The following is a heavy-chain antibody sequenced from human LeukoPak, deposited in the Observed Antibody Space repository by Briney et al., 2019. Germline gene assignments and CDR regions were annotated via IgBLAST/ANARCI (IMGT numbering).Heavy chain of an antibody. CDR3: ARPSSRCSSTSCYAFDI. D-gene: IGHD2-2*01. J-gene: IGHJ3*02. V-gene: IGHV1-2*02. Sequence: ASVKVSCKASGYAFTGYYMHWVRQAPGQGLEWMGWINPNSGGTNYAQKFQGRVTMTRDTSISTAYMELSRLRSDDTAVYYCARPSSRCSSTSCYAFDIWGQGTMVTVSS. CDR2: INPNSGGT. CDR1: GYAFTGYY.